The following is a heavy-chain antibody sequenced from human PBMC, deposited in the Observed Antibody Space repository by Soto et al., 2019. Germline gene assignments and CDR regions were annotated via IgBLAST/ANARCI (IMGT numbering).Heavy chain of an antibody. V-gene: IGHV3-23*01. D-gene: IGHD3-3*01. Sequence: VGSLRLSCAASGFTYSNYAMNWVRQAPGKGLEWVSAISGSVAGTLYADSVKGRFTVSRDKSKSTLYLQMNSLRADDAAVYYCAKPGDFWSGYHYFHYGLDVWGQGTTVTVSS. CDR1: GFTYSNYA. CDR3: AKPGDFWSGYHYFHYGLDV. J-gene: IGHJ6*02. CDR2: ISGSVAGT.